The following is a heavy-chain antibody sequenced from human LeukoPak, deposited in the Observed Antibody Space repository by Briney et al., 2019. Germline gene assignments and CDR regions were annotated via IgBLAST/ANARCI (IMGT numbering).Heavy chain of an antibody. CDR1: GFTVSSNY. CDR3: ARGRDGQNTLDY. J-gene: IGHJ4*02. D-gene: IGHD5-24*01. Sequence: GGSLRLSCAASGFTVSSNYMNWVRQAPGKGLEWVSVIYSDVSTYYADSVKGRFTISRDSSKSTLYFQMNSLRAEDTAVYYCARGRDGQNTLDYWGQGTLVTVSS. CDR2: IYSDVST. V-gene: IGHV3-53*01.